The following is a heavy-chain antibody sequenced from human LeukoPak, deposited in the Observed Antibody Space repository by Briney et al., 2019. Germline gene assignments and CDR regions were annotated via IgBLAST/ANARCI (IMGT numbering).Heavy chain of an antibody. Sequence: PGGSLRLSCVASGFTVSSNYMSWVRQAPGKGLEWVAFIRNDAINEYYADSVKGRFSISRDNFKKTLYLQMSSLRVEDTAVYYCAKDGYYDFWSGYPIDYWGQGTLVTVSS. J-gene: IGHJ4*02. CDR3: AKDGYYDFWSGYPIDY. D-gene: IGHD3-3*01. V-gene: IGHV3-30*02. CDR2: IRNDAINE. CDR1: GFTVSSNY.